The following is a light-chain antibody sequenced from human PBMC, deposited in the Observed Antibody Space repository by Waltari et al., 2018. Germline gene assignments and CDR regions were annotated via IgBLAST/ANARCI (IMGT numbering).Light chain of an antibody. V-gene: IGLV2-14*03. J-gene: IGLJ2*01. CDR3: SSYTSSSTLV. Sequence: QSALTQPASVSGSPGQSITISCTGSSSDFGGYNYVSWYQQHPGKAPKLMIYGVSNRPSGVSNRFSVSKAGNTTSLTTYGLQADDAADYYCSSYTSSSTLVFGGGTKLTVL. CDR1: SSDFGGYNY. CDR2: GVS.